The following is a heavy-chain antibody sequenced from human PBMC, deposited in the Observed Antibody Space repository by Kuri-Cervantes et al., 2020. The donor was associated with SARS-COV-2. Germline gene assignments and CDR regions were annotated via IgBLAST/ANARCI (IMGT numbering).Heavy chain of an antibody. CDR2: ISYDTKNK. J-gene: IGHJ4*02. CDR3: ARDRSTHYFDY. CDR1: GFPFRNFG. Sequence: GESLKISCAASGFPFRNFGMHWVRQAPGKGLEWVAIISYDTKNKYYADSVKGRFTVSRDDSKSTVYLQMNSLRPEDTALYYCARDRSTHYFDYWGQGALVTVSS. V-gene: IGHV3-30*03.